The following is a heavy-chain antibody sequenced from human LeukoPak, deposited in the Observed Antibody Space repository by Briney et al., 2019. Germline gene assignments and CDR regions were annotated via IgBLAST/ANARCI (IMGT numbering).Heavy chain of an antibody. Sequence: PGGSLRLSCAASGFTFSSYAMSWVRQAPGKGLEWVSFISGSGGNTYYADSVKGRFTISRDNSRNTLFMQMYSLRADDTAVYYCAKSKFPFDADGWHGYFDFWGQGTLVTVSS. J-gene: IGHJ4*02. CDR3: AKSKFPFDADGWHGYFDF. D-gene: IGHD3-10*01. CDR1: GFTFSSYA. CDR2: ISGSGGNT. V-gene: IGHV3-23*01.